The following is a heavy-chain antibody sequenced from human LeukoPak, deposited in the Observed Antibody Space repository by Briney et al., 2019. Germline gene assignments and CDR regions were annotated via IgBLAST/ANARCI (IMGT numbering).Heavy chain of an antibody. CDR3: ARDKSGWLNDDAFDI. J-gene: IGHJ3*02. D-gene: IGHD6-19*01. CDR2: IYTSGST. CDR1: GGSISNYY. V-gene: IGHV4-4*07. Sequence: SETLSLTCTVSGGSISNYYWSWIRQPAGKGLEWIGRIYTSGSTNYNPSLKGRVTMSVDTSKNQFSLKLSSVTAADTAVHYCARDKSGWLNDDAFDIWGQGTMVTVSS.